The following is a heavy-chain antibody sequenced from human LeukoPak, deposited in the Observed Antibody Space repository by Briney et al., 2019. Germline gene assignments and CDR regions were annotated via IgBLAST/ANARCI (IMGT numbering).Heavy chain of an antibody. V-gene: IGHV4-34*01. Sequence: SETLSLTCAVYGGSFSGYYWSWIRQPPGKGLEWIGEINHSGSTNYNPSLKSRVTISVDTSKNQFSLKLSSVTAADTAVYHCASSHSSGWYLRLWALDYWGQGTLVTVSS. D-gene: IGHD6-19*01. CDR1: GGSFSGYY. CDR3: ASSHSSGWYLRLWALDY. CDR2: INHSGST. J-gene: IGHJ4*02.